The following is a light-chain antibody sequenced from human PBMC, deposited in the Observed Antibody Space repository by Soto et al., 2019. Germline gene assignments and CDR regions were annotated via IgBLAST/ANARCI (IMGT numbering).Light chain of an antibody. J-gene: IGKJ1*01. Sequence: DIQMTQSPSSLSASVGDRVTITCRASQSISSYLNWYQQKPGKAPKLLIYAASSLQSGVPSRFSGSGSGTDFTLTITSLQPEDFPTYSCKKIYSTPGTFGQGPKWKSN. CDR3: KKIYSTPGT. V-gene: IGKV1-39*01. CDR2: AAS. CDR1: QSISSY.